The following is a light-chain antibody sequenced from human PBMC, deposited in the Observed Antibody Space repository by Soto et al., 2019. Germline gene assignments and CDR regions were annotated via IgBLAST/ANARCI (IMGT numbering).Light chain of an antibody. CDR3: QQYRNWPLT. CDR2: GAS. J-gene: IGKJ4*01. V-gene: IGKV3-15*01. Sequence: EIVMTQSPATLSVSPGERATLSCRASQSVGNNLAWYRQKSGQAPRLLIYGASTWPSGIPARFSGSGSGTEFTLTIDSLQSDDVAVYLCQQYRNWPLTFGGGTKVEIK. CDR1: QSVGNN.